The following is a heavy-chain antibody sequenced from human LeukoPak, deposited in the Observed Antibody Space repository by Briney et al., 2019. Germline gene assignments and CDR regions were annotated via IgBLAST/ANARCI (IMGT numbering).Heavy chain of an antibody. V-gene: IGHV1-69*05. CDR2: IIPIFGTA. J-gene: IGHJ6*03. Sequence: SVKVSCKASGGTFSSYAISWVRQAPGQGLEWMGGIIPIFGTANYAQKFQGRVTITTDESTSTAYMELSSLRSEDTAVYYCARVAVAGRRAYYMDVWGKGTTVTVSS. D-gene: IGHD6-19*01. CDR3: ARVAVAGRRAYYMDV. CDR1: GGTFSSYA.